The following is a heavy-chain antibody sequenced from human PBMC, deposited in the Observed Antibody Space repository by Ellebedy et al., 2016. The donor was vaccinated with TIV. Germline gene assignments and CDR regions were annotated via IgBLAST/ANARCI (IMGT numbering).Heavy chain of an antibody. Sequence: SETLSLXXTVSGGSISSYYWSWIRQPAGKGLEWIGHIYTSGSTNYNPSLKSRVTMSVDTSKNQFSLKLSSVTAADTAVYYCASLERIIYYFDYWGQGTLVTVSS. V-gene: IGHV4-4*07. CDR1: GGSISSYY. CDR2: IYTSGST. CDR3: ASLERIIYYFDY. D-gene: IGHD3-10*01. J-gene: IGHJ4*02.